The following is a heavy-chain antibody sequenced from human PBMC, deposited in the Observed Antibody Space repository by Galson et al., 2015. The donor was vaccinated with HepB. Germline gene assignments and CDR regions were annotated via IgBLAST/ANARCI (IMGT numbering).Heavy chain of an antibody. CDR3: ARDMYGDYALDAFDI. Sequence: SVKVSCKASGNTFTSYGISWVRQAPGQGLEWMGWISVDSGHTKYAQKLQGRVTMTTDTSTNIAYMELRSLRSDDTAVYFCARDMYGDYALDAFDIWGQGTLVTVSS. D-gene: IGHD4-17*01. J-gene: IGHJ3*02. CDR2: ISVDSGHT. V-gene: IGHV1-18*01. CDR1: GNTFTSYG.